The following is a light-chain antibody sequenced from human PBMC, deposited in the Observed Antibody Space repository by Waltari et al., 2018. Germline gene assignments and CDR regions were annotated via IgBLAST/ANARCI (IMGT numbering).Light chain of an antibody. CDR3: LQYNSYPWT. J-gene: IGKJ1*01. V-gene: IGKV1-17*01. CDR1: QGISSY. Sequence: DIQMTQSPSSLSASVGDTVTITSRASQGISSYLNWLQQKPGNTSKLLNYAPTTLQNGVPERFSGSGSGTEFTLTISSLQPEDFAAYSCLQYNSYPWTFGQGTKVEIK. CDR2: APT.